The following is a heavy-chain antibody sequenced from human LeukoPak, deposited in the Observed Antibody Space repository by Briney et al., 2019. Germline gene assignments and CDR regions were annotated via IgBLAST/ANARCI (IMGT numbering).Heavy chain of an antibody. CDR1: GFTFDDYA. CDR2: ISWNSGSI. Sequence: GGSLRLSCAASGFTFDDYAMHWVRQAPGKGLEWVSGISWNSGSIGYADSVKGRFTISRDNAKNSLYLQMNSLRAEDTAVYYCARVLIAAAGAYDAFDIWGQGTMVTVSS. D-gene: IGHD6-13*01. J-gene: IGHJ3*02. V-gene: IGHV3-9*01. CDR3: ARVLIAAAGAYDAFDI.